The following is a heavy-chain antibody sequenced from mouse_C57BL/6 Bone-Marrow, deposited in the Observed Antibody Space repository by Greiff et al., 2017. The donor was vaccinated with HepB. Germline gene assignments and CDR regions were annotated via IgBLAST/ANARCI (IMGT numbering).Heavy chain of an antibody. V-gene: IGHV10-1*01. CDR2: IRSKSNNYAT. Sequence: EVMLVESGGGLVQPKGSLKLSCAASGFSFNTYAMNWVRQAPGKGLEWVARIRSKSNNYATYYADSVKDRFTISRDDSESMLYLQMNNLKTEDTAMYYCVRQRLRPYYYAMDYWGQGTSVTVSS. D-gene: IGHD1-2*01. CDR1: GFSFNTYA. J-gene: IGHJ4*01. CDR3: VRQRLRPYYYAMDY.